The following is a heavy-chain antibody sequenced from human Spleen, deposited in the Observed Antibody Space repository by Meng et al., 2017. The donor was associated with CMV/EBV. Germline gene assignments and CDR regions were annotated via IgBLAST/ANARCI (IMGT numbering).Heavy chain of an antibody. V-gene: IGHV4-34*01. Sequence: VQVRQWGAGLLKSSDTLSLTCAVYGWSFSGYYWSWIRQPPGKGLEWIGEMNHRGSTNYNPSLKSRVTISVDTSKNQISLKLSSVTATDTAVYSCARSPGYYYDSSGYLSWGQGTLVTVSS. CDR1: GWSFSGYY. CDR2: MNHRGST. D-gene: IGHD3-22*01. J-gene: IGHJ5*02. CDR3: ARSPGYYYDSSGYLS.